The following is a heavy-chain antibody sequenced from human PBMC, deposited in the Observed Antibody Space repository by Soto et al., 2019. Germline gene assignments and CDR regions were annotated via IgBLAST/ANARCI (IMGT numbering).Heavy chain of an antibody. D-gene: IGHD6-6*01. Sequence: GGSLRLSCAASGFTFSSYSMNWVRQAPGEGLEWVSSISSSSSYIYYADSVKGRFTISRDNAKNSLYLQMNSLRAEDTAVYYCARDPTRIAARLDGLGWFDPWGQGTLVTVSS. CDR1: GFTFSSYS. J-gene: IGHJ5*02. CDR2: ISSSSSYI. V-gene: IGHV3-21*01. CDR3: ARDPTRIAARLDGLGWFDP.